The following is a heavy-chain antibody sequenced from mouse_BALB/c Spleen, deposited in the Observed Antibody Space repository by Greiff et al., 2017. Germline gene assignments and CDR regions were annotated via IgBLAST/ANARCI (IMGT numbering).Heavy chain of an antibody. CDR1: GFSLTSYG. CDR2: IWRGGST. D-gene: IGHD2-2*01. Sequence: VKLQESGPSLVQPSQSLSITCTVSGFSLTSYGVHWVRQSPGKGLEWLGVIWRGGSTDYNAAFMSRLSITKDNSKSQVFFKMNSLQADDTAIYYWAKNNYGYDGGFAYWGQGTLVTVSA. J-gene: IGHJ3*01. CDR3: AKNNYGYDGGFAY. V-gene: IGHV2-5-1*01.